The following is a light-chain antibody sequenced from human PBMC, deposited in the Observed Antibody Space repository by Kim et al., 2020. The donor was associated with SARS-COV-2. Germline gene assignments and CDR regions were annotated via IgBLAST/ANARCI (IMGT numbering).Light chain of an antibody. J-gene: IGKJ2*01. Sequence: SPGERATLSCRASQSVSTSYLAWYQQKPGQAPRLLIYGAFRRATDIPDRFNGSGSGTDFTLTISRLEPEDFAVYYCQQYGSSPPYTFGQGTKLEI. CDR3: QQYGSSPPYT. V-gene: IGKV3-20*01. CDR2: GAF. CDR1: QSVSTSY.